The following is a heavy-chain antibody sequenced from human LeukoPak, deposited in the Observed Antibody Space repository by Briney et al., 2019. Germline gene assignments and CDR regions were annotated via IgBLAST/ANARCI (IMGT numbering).Heavy chain of an antibody. CDR2: ICPDGTVT. J-gene: IGHJ4*02. Sequence: GGSLRLSSAASGFTFSTYCMHWVRKAPGKGPMWVSRICPDGTVTNYADSVKARFIISRDNARNTVYLQMNSLRVEDTAVYYCVRDFRSADYWGQGTLVTVSS. CDR1: GFTFSTYC. V-gene: IGHV3-74*01. CDR3: VRDFRSADY.